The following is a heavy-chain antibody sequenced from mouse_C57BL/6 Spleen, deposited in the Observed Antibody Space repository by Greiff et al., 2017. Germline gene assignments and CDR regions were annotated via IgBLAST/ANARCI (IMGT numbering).Heavy chain of an antibody. Sequence: QVQLQQSGAELMKPGASVKLSCKATGYTFTGYWIEWVKQRPGHGLEWIGEILPGSGSTNYTEKFKGKATFTADTSSNTAYMQLSSLTTEDSAIYYCARNLIITTVVAGGDYAMDYWGQGTSVTVSS. CDR1: GYTFTGYW. D-gene: IGHD1-1*01. J-gene: IGHJ4*01. CDR2: ILPGSGST. V-gene: IGHV1-9*01. CDR3: ARNLIITTVVAGGDYAMDY.